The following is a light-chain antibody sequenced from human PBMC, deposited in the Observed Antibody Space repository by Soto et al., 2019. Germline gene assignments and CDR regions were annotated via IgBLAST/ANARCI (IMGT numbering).Light chain of an antibody. CDR1: QSVNSK. V-gene: IGKV3-15*01. CDR3: QQYDVWPALT. CDR2: GAS. Sequence: DIVLTQTPGTLSLSPGERATLSCRASQSVNSKVAWYQQKPGQAPRLLIYGASTRASGVPDRFSGSGSGTEFILTISSLQSEDSAVYYCQQYDVWPALTFGGGTKVDIK. J-gene: IGKJ4*01.